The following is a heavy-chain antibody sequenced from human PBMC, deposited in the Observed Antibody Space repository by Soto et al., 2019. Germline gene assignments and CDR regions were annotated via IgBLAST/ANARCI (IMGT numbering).Heavy chain of an antibody. D-gene: IGHD6-19*01. CDR2: ISAYNGNT. J-gene: IGHJ6*02. CDR3: ARDLQLWLVRYYYGMDV. Sequence: ASVKVSCKASGYTFTSYGISWVRQAPGEGLEWMGWISAYNGNTNYAQKLQGRVTMTTDTSTSTAYMELRSLRSDDTAVYYCARDLQLWLVRYYYGMDVWGQGTTVTVSS. CDR1: GYTFTSYG. V-gene: IGHV1-18*01.